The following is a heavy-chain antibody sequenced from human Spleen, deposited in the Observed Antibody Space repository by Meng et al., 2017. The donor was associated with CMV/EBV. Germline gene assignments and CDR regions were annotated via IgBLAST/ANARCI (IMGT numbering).Heavy chain of an antibody. V-gene: IGHV3-53*01. Sequence: LRLSCAASGFSVSIIYMNWVRQAPGKGLEWVSVIYSGSTTYYADSVQGRFTISRDSSKNTLYLQMNSLRAEDTAVYYCAQWGSADFDYWGQGTLVTVSS. CDR1: GFSVSIIY. CDR2: IYSGSTT. J-gene: IGHJ4*02. D-gene: IGHD6-25*01. CDR3: AQWGSADFDY.